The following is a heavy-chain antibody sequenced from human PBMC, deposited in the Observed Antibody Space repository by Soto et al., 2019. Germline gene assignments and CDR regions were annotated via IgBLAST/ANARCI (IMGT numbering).Heavy chain of an antibody. CDR3: ARIAASGRGWDV. J-gene: IGHJ6*02. Sequence: EVQLVESGGGLVQPGGSLRLSCVDSGFTFSSYWMSWVRQAPVKWLEWVGNIKQDGSEENYVDSVKGRFIISRDNAKNSMYLQMNSLRAEDTAVYYGARIAASGRGWDVWGQGTTVVVSS. CDR2: IKQDGSEE. CDR1: GFTFSSYW. D-gene: IGHD6-13*01. V-gene: IGHV3-7*01.